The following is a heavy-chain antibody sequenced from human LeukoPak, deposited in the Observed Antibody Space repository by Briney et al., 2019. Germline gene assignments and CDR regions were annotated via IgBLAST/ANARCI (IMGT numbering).Heavy chain of an antibody. CDR3: AKRYSASLAFDI. Sequence: PGGSLRLSCAASGFNFSSQWMSWVRQAPGKGLEWVSSISSSSSYIYYADSVKGRFTISRDNSKNTLYLQMNSLRAEDTAVYYCAKRYSASLAFDIWGQGTMVSVSS. CDR1: GFNFSSQW. J-gene: IGHJ3*02. V-gene: IGHV3-21*04. D-gene: IGHD6-13*01. CDR2: ISSSSSYI.